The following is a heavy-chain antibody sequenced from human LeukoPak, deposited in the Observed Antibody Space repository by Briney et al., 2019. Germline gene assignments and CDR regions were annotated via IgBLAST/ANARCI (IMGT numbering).Heavy chain of an antibody. D-gene: IGHD6-13*01. CDR1: GGSISSSSYY. Sequence: SGTLSLTCTVSGGSISSSSYYWGWIRQPPGKGLEWIGSIYYSGSTYYNPSLKSRVTISVDTSKNQFSLKLSSVTAADTAVYYCARGSAAAGTSGYYYYMDVWGKGTTVTVSS. V-gene: IGHV4-39*07. CDR3: ARGSAAAGTSGYYYYMDV. CDR2: IYYSGST. J-gene: IGHJ6*03.